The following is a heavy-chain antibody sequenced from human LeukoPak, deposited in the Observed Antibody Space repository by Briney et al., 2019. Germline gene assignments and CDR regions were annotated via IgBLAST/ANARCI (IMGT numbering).Heavy chain of an antibody. V-gene: IGHV3-64D*06. J-gene: IGHJ3*02. Sequence: GGSLRLSCSASGFTFHSYPVHWVRQAPGKGLEYVSGIRRNGGSTYYADSVKGRFTISRDNSKNTLYLQMSSLRAEDTAVYYCVKESGFMVAPNSAFDIWGQGTMVTVSS. CDR2: IRRNGGST. D-gene: IGHD4/OR15-4a*01. CDR3: VKESGFMVAPNSAFDI. CDR1: GFTFHSYP.